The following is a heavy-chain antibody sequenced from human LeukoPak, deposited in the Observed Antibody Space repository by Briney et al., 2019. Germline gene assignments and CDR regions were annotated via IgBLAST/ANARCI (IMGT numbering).Heavy chain of an antibody. CDR2: INPNSGGT. Sequence: ASVKVSCKASGYTFTGYYMHLVRQAPGQGLEWMGRINPNSGGTNYAQKFQGRVTMTRDTSISTAYMELSRLRSDDTAVYYCARDRYEFWSGYPDTNWFDPWGQGTLVTVSS. V-gene: IGHV1-2*06. D-gene: IGHD3-3*01. CDR1: GYTFTGYY. CDR3: ARDRYEFWSGYPDTNWFDP. J-gene: IGHJ5*02.